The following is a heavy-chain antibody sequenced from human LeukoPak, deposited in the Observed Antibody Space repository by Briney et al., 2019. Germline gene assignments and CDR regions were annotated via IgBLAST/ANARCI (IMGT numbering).Heavy chain of an antibody. J-gene: IGHJ4*02. CDR1: GGSISSGDHY. V-gene: IGHV4-30-4*08. Sequence: PSQTLSLTCSVSGGSISSGDHYWTWFRQPPGKGLEWIGYIFSRGGAFYNPSLKSRVAISLDTSKNQFSLKVTSVTAADTAVYYCARQKIRGNIIMESYWGQGTLVTVSS. CDR2: IFSRGGA. D-gene: IGHD3-10*01. CDR3: ARQKIRGNIIMESY.